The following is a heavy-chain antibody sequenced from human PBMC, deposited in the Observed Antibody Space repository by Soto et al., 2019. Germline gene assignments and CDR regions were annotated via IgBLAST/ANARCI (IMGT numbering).Heavy chain of an antibody. D-gene: IGHD2-2*01. CDR3: ARTASPCSNTTCTDYGMDV. CDR2: IWFDGSNK. Sequence: LVESGGGVAQPGRSLRLSCEAFGFTFKTNGMHWVRQAPGKGLEWVAVIWFDGSNKYYVDSVKGRFTISRDNSRNTLCLQMDSLGADDTAVYYCARTASPCSNTTCTDYGMDVWGQGTTVTVSS. V-gene: IGHV3-33*01. CDR1: GFTFKTNG. J-gene: IGHJ6*02.